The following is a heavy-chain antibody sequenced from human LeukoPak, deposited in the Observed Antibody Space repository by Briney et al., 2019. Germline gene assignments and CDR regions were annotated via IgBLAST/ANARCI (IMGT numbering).Heavy chain of an antibody. CDR2: IYTSGST. CDR1: GGSISSYY. V-gene: IGHV4-4*07. Sequence: SETLSLTCTVSGGSISSYYWSWIRQPAGKGLEWIGRIYTSGSTNYNPSLKSRVTMSVDTSKNQFSLKLSSVTAADTAVYYCARHTTVVPPHYFDYWGQGTLVTVSS. J-gene: IGHJ4*02. D-gene: IGHD4-23*01. CDR3: ARHTTVVPPHYFDY.